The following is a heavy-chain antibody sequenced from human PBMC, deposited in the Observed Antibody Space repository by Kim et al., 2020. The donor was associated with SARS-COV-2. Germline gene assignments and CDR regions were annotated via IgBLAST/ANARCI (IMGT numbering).Heavy chain of an antibody. CDR1: GFTFSSYG. Sequence: GGSLRLSCAASGFTFSSYGMHWVRQAPGKGLEWVAVIWYDGSNKYYADSVKGRFTISRDNSKNTLYLQMNSLRAEDTAVYYCAKDAPDLEVGVVPVAFRGPNYGIEVRGQGNTGTVSS. D-gene: IGHD2-2*01. CDR2: IWYDGSNK. J-gene: IGHJ6*02. V-gene: IGHV3-33*06. CDR3: AKDAPDLEVGVVPVAFRGPNYGIEV.